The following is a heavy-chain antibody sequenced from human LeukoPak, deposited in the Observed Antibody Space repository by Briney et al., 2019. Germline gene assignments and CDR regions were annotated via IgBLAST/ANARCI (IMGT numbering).Heavy chain of an antibody. V-gene: IGHV4-4*09. CDR1: GGSVSSYC. CDR3: ARRRLGTTYDAFDI. D-gene: IGHD1-7*01. CDR2: IYTTGGT. Sequence: SETLSLTCTVSGGSVSSYCWSWIRQPPGKGLEWLGYIYTTGGTNYNPSLKSRVTISVDTSKNQFSLKLSSVTAADTAVYYCARRRLGTTYDAFDIWGQGTMVTVSS. J-gene: IGHJ3*02.